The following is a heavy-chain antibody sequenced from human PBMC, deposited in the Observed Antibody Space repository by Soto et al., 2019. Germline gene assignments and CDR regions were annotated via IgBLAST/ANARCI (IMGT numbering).Heavy chain of an antibody. V-gene: IGHV3-72*01. J-gene: IGHJ4*02. D-gene: IGHD6-19*01. CDR3: AVYRASSAY. Sequence: RLSCAASGFTFSDHYMDWVRQAPGKGLEWVGRTRNKANSYTTEYAASVKGRFTISRDDSKNSLYLQMNSLKTEDTAVYYCAVYRASSAYWGQGTLVTVSS. CDR1: GFTFSDHY. CDR2: TRNKANSYTT.